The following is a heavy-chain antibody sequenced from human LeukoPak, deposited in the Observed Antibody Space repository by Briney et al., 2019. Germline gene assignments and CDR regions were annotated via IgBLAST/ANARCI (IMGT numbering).Heavy chain of an antibody. CDR3: VREDTPATANY. Sequence: GGSLRLSCAASGFAFNTYSMNWGRQTPGKGLEWVSAISGGGDITYYADSVTGRFTISRDNSKDTLFLQMHSLRPGDTAVYYCVREDTPATANYWGQGTLVTISS. CDR2: ISGGGDIT. V-gene: IGHV3-23*01. J-gene: IGHJ4*02. D-gene: IGHD2-21*02. CDR1: GFAFNTYS.